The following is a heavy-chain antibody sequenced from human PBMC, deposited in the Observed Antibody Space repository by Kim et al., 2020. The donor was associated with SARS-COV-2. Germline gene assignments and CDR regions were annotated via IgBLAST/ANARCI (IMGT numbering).Heavy chain of an antibody. CDR3: AREPIGYDYSWGSDPVFDEYFDL. CDR2: IWDDGSNK. Sequence: GGSLRLSCAASGFTFSSYGMHWVRQAPGKGLEWVAVIWDDGSNKYYADSVKGRFTISRDNSKNTLYLQMNSLRAEDTAVYYCAREPIGYDYSWGSDPVFDEYFDLWGQGTMVTVSS. J-gene: IGHJ3*01. V-gene: IGHV3-33*08. CDR1: GFTFSSYG. D-gene: IGHD3-16*02.